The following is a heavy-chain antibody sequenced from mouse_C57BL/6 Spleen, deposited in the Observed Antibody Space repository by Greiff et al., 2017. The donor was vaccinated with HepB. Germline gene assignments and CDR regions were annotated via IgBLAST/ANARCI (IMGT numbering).Heavy chain of an antibody. CDR3: ARPHSNYEVAWFAY. CDR1: GYTFTSYW. D-gene: IGHD2-5*01. Sequence: VQLQQPGAELVMPGASVKLSCKASGYTFTSYWMHWVKQRPGQGLEWIGEIDPSDSYTNYNQKFKGKSTLTVDKSSSTAYMQLSSLTSEDSAVYYCARPHSNYEVAWFAYWGQGTLVTVSA. CDR2: IDPSDSYT. J-gene: IGHJ3*01. V-gene: IGHV1-69*01.